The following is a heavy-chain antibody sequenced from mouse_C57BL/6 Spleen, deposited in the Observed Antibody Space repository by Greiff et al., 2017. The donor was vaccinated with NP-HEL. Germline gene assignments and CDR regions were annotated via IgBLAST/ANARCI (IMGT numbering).Heavy chain of an antibody. V-gene: IGHV1-80*01. J-gene: IGHJ2*01. D-gene: IGHD2-5*01. CDR2: IYPGDGDT. CDR3: ARDSNHNYIDY. CDR1: GYAFSSYW. Sequence: VQLQQSGAELVKPGASVKISCKASGYAFSSYWMNWVKQRPGKGLEWIGQIYPGDGDTNYNGKFKGKATLTADKSSSTAYMQLSSLTSEDSAVYFCARDSNHNYIDYWGQGTTLTVSS.